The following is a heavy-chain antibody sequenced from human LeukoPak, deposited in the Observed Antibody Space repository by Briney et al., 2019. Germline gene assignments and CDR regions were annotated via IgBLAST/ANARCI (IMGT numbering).Heavy chain of an antibody. Sequence: GGSLRLSCAASGFTFSNYWMNWVRQAPGKGLEWVANIKEAGSEKYYVDSVKGRFTISRDNAKNSLYLQMDSLRAEDTAVYYCARDSQHLNFDHWGQGTLVTVSS. J-gene: IGHJ4*02. D-gene: IGHD3-3*02. V-gene: IGHV3-7*04. CDR2: IKEAGSEK. CDR3: ARDSQHLNFDH. CDR1: GFTFSNYW.